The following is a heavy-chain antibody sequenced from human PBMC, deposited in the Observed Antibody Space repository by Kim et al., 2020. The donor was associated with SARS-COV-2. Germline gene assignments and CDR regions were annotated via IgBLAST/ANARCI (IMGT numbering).Heavy chain of an antibody. D-gene: IGHD3-10*01. Sequence: SETLSLTCTVSGGSISSSSYYWGWIRQPPGKGLEWIGSIYYSGSTYYNPSLKSRVTISVDTSKNQLSLKLSSVTAADTAVYYCARISTMVRGVTNWFDPWGQGTLVTVSS. V-gene: IGHV4-39*01. CDR1: GGSISSSSYY. CDR3: ARISTMVRGVTNWFDP. J-gene: IGHJ5*02. CDR2: IYYSGST.